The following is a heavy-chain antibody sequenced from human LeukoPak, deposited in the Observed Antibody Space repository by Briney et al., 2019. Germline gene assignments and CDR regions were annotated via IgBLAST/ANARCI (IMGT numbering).Heavy chain of an antibody. CDR3: ARDFNGLDI. Sequence: SETLSLTCTVSGGSISSRAYYWGWIRQPPGKGLEWIASINYSGTTYYNPSLKSRTTISVDTSKNQFSLNLSSVTAADAAVYYCARDFNGLDIWGQGTMVTVSS. CDR2: INYSGTT. V-gene: IGHV4-39*07. CDR1: GGSISSRAYY. J-gene: IGHJ3*02. D-gene: IGHD2-8*01.